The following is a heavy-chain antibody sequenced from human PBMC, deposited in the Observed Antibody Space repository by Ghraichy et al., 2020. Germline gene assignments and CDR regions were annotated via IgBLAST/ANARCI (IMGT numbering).Heavy chain of an antibody. CDR1: GYTFTSYY. CDR3: ARDGIAVAGMVSWGWFDP. CDR2: INPSGGST. J-gene: IGHJ5*02. D-gene: IGHD6-19*01. V-gene: IGHV1-46*01. Sequence: ASVKVSCKASGYTFTSYYMHWVRQAPGQGLEWMGIINPSGGSTSYAQKFQGRVTMTRDTSTSTVYMELSSLRSEDTAVYYCARDGIAVAGMVSWGWFDPWGQGTLVTVSS.